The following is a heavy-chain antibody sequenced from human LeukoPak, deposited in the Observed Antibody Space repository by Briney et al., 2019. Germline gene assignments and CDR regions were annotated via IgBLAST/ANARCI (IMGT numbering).Heavy chain of an antibody. CDR2: IWYDGSNK. V-gene: IGHV3-33*01. D-gene: IGHD6-19*01. J-gene: IGHJ5*02. Sequence: QPGSSLRLSCAASGFTFSSYGMHWARQAPGKGLEWVAVIWYDGSNKYYADSVKGRFTISRDNSKNTLYLQMNSLRAEDTAVYYCARVGEEYGSGWARDPWGQGTLVTVSS. CDR3: ARVGEEYGSGWARDP. CDR1: GFTFSSYG.